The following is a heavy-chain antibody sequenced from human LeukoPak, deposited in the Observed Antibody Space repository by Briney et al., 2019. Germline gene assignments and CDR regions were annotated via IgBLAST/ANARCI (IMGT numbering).Heavy chain of an antibody. D-gene: IGHD2-2*01. CDR1: GFTFDDYT. Sequence: TGGSLRLSCAASGFTFDDYTMHWVRQAPGKGLEWVSLISWDGGSTYYADSVKGRFTISRDNAKNTLYLQMNSLRAEDTAVYYCASIVVVPAAMYGGMDVWGQGTTVTVSS. V-gene: IGHV3-43*01. CDR2: ISWDGGST. CDR3: ASIVVVPAAMYGGMDV. J-gene: IGHJ6*02.